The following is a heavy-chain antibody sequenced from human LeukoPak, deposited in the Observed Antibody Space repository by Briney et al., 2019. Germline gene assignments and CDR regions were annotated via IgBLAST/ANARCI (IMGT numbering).Heavy chain of an antibody. CDR3: ARLRMYRDGYNFDY. J-gene: IGHJ4*02. Sequence: SETLSLTCTVSGGSISSYYWGWIRQPPGKGLEWIGYIYTSGSTNYNPSLKSRVTISVDTSKNQFSLKLSSVTAADTAVYYCARLRMYRDGYNFDYWGQGTLVTVSS. CDR1: GGSISSYY. D-gene: IGHD5-24*01. V-gene: IGHV4-4*09. CDR2: IYTSGST.